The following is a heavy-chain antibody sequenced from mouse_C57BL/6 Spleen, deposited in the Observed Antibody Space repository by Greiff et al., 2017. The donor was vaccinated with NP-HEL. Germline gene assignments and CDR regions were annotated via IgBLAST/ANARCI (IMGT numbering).Heavy chain of an antibody. CDR1: GYTFTSYW. V-gene: IGHV1-55*01. J-gene: IGHJ4*01. CDR3: AREDPYQRAMDY. Sequence: QVQLQQPGAELVKPGASVKMSCKASGYTFTSYWITWVKQRPGQGLEWIGDIYPGSGSTNYNEKFKSKATLTVDTSSSTAYMQLSSLTSEDSAVYYCAREDPYQRAMDYWGQGTSVTVSS. CDR2: IYPGSGST.